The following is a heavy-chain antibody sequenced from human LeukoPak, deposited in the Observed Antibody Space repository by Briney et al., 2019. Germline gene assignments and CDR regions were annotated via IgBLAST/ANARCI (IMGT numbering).Heavy chain of an antibody. V-gene: IGHV6-1*01. CDR2: TYYRSKWYN. D-gene: IGHD5-12*01. CDR1: GDSFSSNSAA. J-gene: IGHJ4*02. Sequence: SQTLSLTCAISGDSFSSNSAAWNWIRQSRSRGLEWLGRTYYRSKWYNDYAVSVKSRITINPDTSKNQFSLQLNSVTPEDTAVYYCARLRGYSGHSYDYWGQGTLVTVSS. CDR3: ARLRGYSGHSYDY.